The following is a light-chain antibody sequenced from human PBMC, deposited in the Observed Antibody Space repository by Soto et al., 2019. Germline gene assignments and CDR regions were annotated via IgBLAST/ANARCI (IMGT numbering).Light chain of an antibody. CDR1: SSDVGGYNY. Sequence: QSALTQPASVSGSPGQSITISCTGTSSDVGGYNYISWYQQHPGKAPKLMISEVSNGPAGVSNRFSGSKSGNTASLTISGLQAEDEADYYCSSYTSSSTLLVFGGGTKLTLL. J-gene: IGLJ2*01. CDR2: EVS. V-gene: IGLV2-14*01. CDR3: SSYTSSSTLLV.